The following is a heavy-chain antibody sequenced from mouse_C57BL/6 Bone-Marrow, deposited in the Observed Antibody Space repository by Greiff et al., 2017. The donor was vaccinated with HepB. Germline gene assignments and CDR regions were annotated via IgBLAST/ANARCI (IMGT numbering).Heavy chain of an antibody. J-gene: IGHJ4*01. D-gene: IGHD1-1*01. V-gene: IGHV1-55*01. Sequence: QVQLQQPGAELVKPGASVKMSCKASGYTFTSYWITWVKQRPGQGLEWIGDIYPGSGSTNYNEKFKSKATLTVDTSSSIAYMQLSSLTSEDSAVYYCARKGITTVVEDYYAMDYWGQGTSVTVSS. CDR2: IYPGSGST. CDR1: GYTFTSYW. CDR3: ARKGITTVVEDYYAMDY.